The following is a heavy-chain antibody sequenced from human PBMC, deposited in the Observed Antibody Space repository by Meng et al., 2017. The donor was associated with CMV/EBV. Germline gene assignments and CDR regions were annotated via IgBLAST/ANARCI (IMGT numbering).Heavy chain of an antibody. CDR1: GFTFSDYY. D-gene: IGHD3-16*01. J-gene: IGHJ4*02. V-gene: IGHV3-23*03. Sequence: GESLKISCAASGFTFSDYYMSWVRQAPGKGLEWVSVIYSGGSSTYYADSVKGRFTISRDNSKNTLYLQMNSLRAEDTAVYYCARGGYWGQGTLVTVSS. CDR2: IYSGGSST. CDR3: ARGGY.